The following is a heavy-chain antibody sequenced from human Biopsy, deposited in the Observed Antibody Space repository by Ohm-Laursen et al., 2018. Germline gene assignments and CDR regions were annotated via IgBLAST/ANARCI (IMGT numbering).Heavy chain of an antibody. V-gene: IGHV4-59*01. CDR1: GGSISRDY. CDR2: TYYSGST. Sequence: GTLSLTCAVSGGSISRDYWAWIRQPPGKGLQWIGYTYYSGSTNYNPSLNSRVTIAVDTSKNQFSLRLTSVTAADTAVYYCVRSNYHYYGFDVWGQGTTVTVSS. CDR3: VRSNYHYYGFDV. J-gene: IGHJ6*02.